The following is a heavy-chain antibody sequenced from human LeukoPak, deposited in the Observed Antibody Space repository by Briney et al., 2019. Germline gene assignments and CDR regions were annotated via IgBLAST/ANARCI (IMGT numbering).Heavy chain of an antibody. CDR2: ISAYNGNT. J-gene: IGHJ6*03. CDR3: ARAARENYYYYYYMDV. D-gene: IGHD6-6*01. CDR1: GYTFTSYG. V-gene: IGHV1-18*01. Sequence: ASVTVSCKASGYTFTSYGISWVRQAPGQGLEWMGWISAYNGNTNYAQKLQGRVTMTTDTSTSTAYMELRSLRSDDTAVYYCARAARENYYYYYYMDVWGKGTTVTVSS.